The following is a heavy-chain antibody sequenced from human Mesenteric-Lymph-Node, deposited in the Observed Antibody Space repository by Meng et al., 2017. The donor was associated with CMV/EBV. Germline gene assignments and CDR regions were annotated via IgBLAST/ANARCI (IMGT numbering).Heavy chain of an antibody. J-gene: IGHJ4*02. CDR3: AREALAHCGGDCYPFDY. D-gene: IGHD2-21*01. V-gene: IGHV4-61*01. CDR2: ILYSGST. Sequence: SVRSSRYYWSWIRHPQGKELEWIGDILYSGSTDYNPYLKSRVTISVDTSKNQFSLKLSSVTGADTAVYYCAREALAHCGGDCYPFDYWGQGTLVTVSS. CDR1: SVRSSRYY.